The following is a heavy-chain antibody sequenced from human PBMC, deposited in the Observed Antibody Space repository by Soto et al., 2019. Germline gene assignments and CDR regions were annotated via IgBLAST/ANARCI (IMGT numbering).Heavy chain of an antibody. J-gene: IGHJ4*02. D-gene: IGHD5-12*01. CDR1: GGSISSSSYY. CDR3: ARSGHGVSSKVDY. CDR2: IYYSGST. V-gene: IGHV4-39*01. Sequence: PSDTLALTCSVSGGSISSSSYYWGWIRQPPGKGLEWIGSIYYSGSTSYNPSLKSRVTISVDTSKNQFSLKLGSVTAADTAVYYCARSGHGVSSKVDYWGQVTLVTVSS.